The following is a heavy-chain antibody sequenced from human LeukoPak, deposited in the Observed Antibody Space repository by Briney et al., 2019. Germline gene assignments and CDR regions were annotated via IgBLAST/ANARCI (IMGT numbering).Heavy chain of an antibody. D-gene: IGHD6-19*01. J-gene: IGHJ4*02. CDR1: GVSISSGGYS. CDR3: ARRIAVAGSEFDY. CDR2: IYHSGST. V-gene: IGHV4-30-2*01. Sequence: SETLSLTCAVSGVSISSGGYSWSWIRQPPGKGLEWIGYIYHSGSTYYNPSLKSRVTISVDRSKNQFSLKLSSVTAADTAVYYCARRIAVAGSEFDYWGQGTLVTVSS.